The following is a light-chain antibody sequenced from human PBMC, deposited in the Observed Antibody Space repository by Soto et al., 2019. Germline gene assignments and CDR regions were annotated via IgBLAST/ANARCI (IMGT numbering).Light chain of an antibody. CDR2: DAS. CDR1: QSVSGY. V-gene: IGKV3-11*01. CDR3: QQRSKWRT. Sequence: EIVLTQSPATLSLSPGERATLSCMASQSVSGYLAWYQQKPGQAPRLLIYDASKRATGIPARFSGSGFGTDFTLTISSLEPEDFAVYYCQQRSKWRTFGQGTKVDIK. J-gene: IGKJ1*01.